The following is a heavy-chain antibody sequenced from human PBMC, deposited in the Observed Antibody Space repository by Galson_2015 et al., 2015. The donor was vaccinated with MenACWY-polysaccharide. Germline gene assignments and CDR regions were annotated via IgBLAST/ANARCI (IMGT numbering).Heavy chain of an antibody. CDR1: GFTFSSYG. CDR2: ISYDGSNK. V-gene: IGHV3-30*18. J-gene: IGHJ3*02. D-gene: IGHD6-19*01. CDR3: AKAESIEWLVKEIDAFDI. Sequence: SLRLSCAASGFTFSSYGMHWVRQAPGKGPEWVAVISYDGSNKYYADSVKGRFTISRDNSKNTLYLQMNSLRAEDTAVYYCAKAESIEWLVKEIDAFDIWGQGTMVTVSS.